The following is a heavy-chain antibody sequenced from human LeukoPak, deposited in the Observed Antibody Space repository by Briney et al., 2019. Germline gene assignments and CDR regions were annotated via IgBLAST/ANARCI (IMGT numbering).Heavy chain of an antibody. J-gene: IGHJ4*02. Sequence: ASVKVSCKASGYTFTSYGISWVRQAPGQGLEWMGWISAYNGNTNYAQKLQGRVTMTKDTSTSTAYMELRSLRSDDTAVYYCARAAWGYSGYDSDYWGQGTLVTVSS. CDR1: GYTFTSYG. CDR3: ARAAWGYSGYDSDY. D-gene: IGHD5-12*01. V-gene: IGHV1-18*04. CDR2: ISAYNGNT.